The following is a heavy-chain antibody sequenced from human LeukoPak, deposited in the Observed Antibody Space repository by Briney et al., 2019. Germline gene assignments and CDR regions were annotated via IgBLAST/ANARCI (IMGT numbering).Heavy chain of an antibody. CDR2: IIPTLGIA. CDR1: GGTFSSYA. J-gene: IGHJ4*02. CDR3: ARAPFDYGDCVVPFDY. D-gene: IGHD4-17*01. V-gene: IGHV1-69*04. Sequence: ASVKVSCKASGGTFSSYAISWVRQAPGQGLEWMGRIIPTLGIANYAQKFQGRVTITADKSTSTAYMELSSLRSEDTAVYYCARAPFDYGDCVVPFDYWGQGTLVTVSS.